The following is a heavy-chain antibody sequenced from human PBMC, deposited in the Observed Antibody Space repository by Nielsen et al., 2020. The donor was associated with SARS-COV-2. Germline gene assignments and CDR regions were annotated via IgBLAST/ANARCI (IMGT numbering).Heavy chain of an antibody. J-gene: IGHJ6*03. D-gene: IGHD3-3*01. CDR2: INPSGSGT. CDR3: AGGADFWSGTQRYYMDV. V-gene: IGHV3-74*01. CDR1: GFTFSSTW. Sequence: GALRLSCSASGFTFSSTWMNWVRQAPGQGPVWVSRINPSGSGTAYADSVKGRFAVSRDNAENTVVLQIHSLRVEDTAVYYCAGGADFWSGTQRYYMDVWGKGTTVTVSS.